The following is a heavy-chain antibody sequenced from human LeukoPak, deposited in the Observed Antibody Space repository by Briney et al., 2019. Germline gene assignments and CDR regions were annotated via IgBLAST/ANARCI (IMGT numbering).Heavy chain of an antibody. CDR3: ATERYCSTTSCGLDF. Sequence: QTGGSLRLSCAASGFTFNSYAMHWVRQAPGKGLEWVAIVSYDGRNKYYADSVKGRFTISRDNSKNTLSLQMNSLRAEDTAIYYCATERYCSTTSCGLDFWGQGTLVTVSS. CDR1: GFTFNSYA. CDR2: VSYDGRNK. V-gene: IGHV3-30*04. D-gene: IGHD2-2*01. J-gene: IGHJ4*02.